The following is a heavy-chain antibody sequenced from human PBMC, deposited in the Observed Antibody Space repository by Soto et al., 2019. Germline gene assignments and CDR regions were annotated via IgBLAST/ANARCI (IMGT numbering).Heavy chain of an antibody. J-gene: IGHJ4*02. CDR3: AKGSIEYRASVDN. V-gene: IGHV3-23*01. CDR2: ISARGGSS. CDR1: GFSFSSYA. Sequence: DVQLLESGGGLVQPGGSLRLSCAASGFSFSSYAMVWVRQAPGKGLEWVAVISARGGSSYFGDSVKGRFTLSRDNSKNVLSLEMNSLRAEDTAIYFCAKGSIEYRASVDNWGQGTLVVVSS. D-gene: IGHD5-12*01.